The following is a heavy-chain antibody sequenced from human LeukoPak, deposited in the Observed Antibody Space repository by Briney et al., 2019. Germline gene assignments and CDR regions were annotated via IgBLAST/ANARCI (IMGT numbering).Heavy chain of an antibody. V-gene: IGHV3-11*01. J-gene: IGHJ4*02. Sequence: GGSPRLSCAASGFTFSDYYMSWIRQAPGKGLEWVSYISSSGSTIYYADSVKGRFTISRDNAKNSLYLQMNSLRAEDTAVYYCARGPYYDFWSGYYHPYFDYWGQGTLVTVSS. CDR2: ISSSGSTI. CDR1: GFTFSDYY. D-gene: IGHD3-3*01. CDR3: ARGPYYDFWSGYYHPYFDY.